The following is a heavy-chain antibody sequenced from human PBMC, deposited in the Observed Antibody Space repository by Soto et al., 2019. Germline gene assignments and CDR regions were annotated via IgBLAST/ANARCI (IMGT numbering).Heavy chain of an antibody. V-gene: IGHV4-31*03. J-gene: IGHJ4*01. CDR3: ERSGYSSSDFEH. CDR2: IYYRGNT. D-gene: IGHD6-13*01. Sequence: TLSLTCTVSNGSVSSDPFYWTCIRQHPWKGLEWIVYIYYRGNTYYHPSLKSRVTISIDTSKNQFSLRLNSVTAADTAVYYCERSGYSSSDFEHWGQGTLVTFSS. CDR1: NGSVSSDPFY.